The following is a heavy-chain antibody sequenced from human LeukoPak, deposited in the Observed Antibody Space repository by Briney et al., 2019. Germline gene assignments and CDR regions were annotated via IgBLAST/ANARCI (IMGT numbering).Heavy chain of an antibody. CDR1: GFTFSSYW. CDR2: IKQDGSEK. V-gene: IGHV3-7*01. D-gene: IGHD6-13*01. CDR3: AREGVAALFDY. Sequence: PGGSLGLSCAASGFTFSSYWMSWVRQAPGKGLEWVANIKQDGSEKYYVDSVKGRFTISRDNAKNSLYLQMNSLRAEDTAVYYCAREGVAALFDYWGQGTLVTVSS. J-gene: IGHJ4*02.